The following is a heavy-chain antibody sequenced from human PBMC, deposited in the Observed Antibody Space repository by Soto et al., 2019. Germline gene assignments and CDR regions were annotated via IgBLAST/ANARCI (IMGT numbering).Heavy chain of an antibody. V-gene: IGHV4-31*03. D-gene: IGHD3-10*01. Sequence: PSETLSLTCTASGCSISSGDYYWSWMRQHPGKGLEWIAYIYYSGSTYYNPSLKSRVTISVDTSNNQFSLKLSSVTAADTAVYYCERYGSGTYYPTTFDSWGQGTLVTVSS. CDR2: IYYSGST. CDR3: ERYGSGTYYPTTFDS. J-gene: IGHJ4*02. CDR1: GCSISSGDYY.